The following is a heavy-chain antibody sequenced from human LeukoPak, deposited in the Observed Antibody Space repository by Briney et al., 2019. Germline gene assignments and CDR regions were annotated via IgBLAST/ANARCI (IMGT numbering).Heavy chain of an antibody. J-gene: IGHJ3*02. CDR3: AKLRSNYINYDAFDI. D-gene: IGHD4-11*01. Sequence: EGSLRLSCAASGFTFSSYAMSWVRQAPGKGLEWVSAISGSGGSTYYADSVKGRFTISRDNSKNTLYVQMKSLRAEDTAVYYCAKLRSNYINYDAFDIWGQGTMVTVSS. CDR2: ISGSGGST. V-gene: IGHV3-23*01. CDR1: GFTFSSYA.